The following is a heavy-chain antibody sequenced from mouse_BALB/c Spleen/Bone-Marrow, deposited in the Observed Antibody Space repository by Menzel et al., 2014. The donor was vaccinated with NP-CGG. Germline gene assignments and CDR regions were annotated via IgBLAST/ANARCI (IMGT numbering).Heavy chain of an antibody. CDR3: ARSGVGPFAY. CDR1: GFNIKDTY. D-gene: IGHD4-1*01. Sequence: EVQLQQSGAELVKPGASVKLSCTASGFNIKDTYIHWVKQRPEQGLEWIGRIDPANGNTKYDPKFQGKATITADTSSNTAYLQLSSLTSEDTAVYYCARSGVGPFAYWGQGTLVTVSA. V-gene: IGHV14-3*02. CDR2: IDPANGNT. J-gene: IGHJ3*01.